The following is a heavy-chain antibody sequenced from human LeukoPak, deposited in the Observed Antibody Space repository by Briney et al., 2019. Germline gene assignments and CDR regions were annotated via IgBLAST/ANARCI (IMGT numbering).Heavy chain of an antibody. CDR3: ARAPYYYDSSGYYYDY. J-gene: IGHJ4*02. V-gene: IGHV4-34*01. CDR1: GGSFSGYY. D-gene: IGHD3-22*01. Sequence: SETLSLTCAVYGGSFSGYYWSWIRQTPGRGLEWIGEINHSGSTNYNPSLKSRVTISVDTSKNQFSLKLSSVTAADTAVYYCARAPYYYDSSGYYYDYWGQGTLVTVSS. CDR2: INHSGST.